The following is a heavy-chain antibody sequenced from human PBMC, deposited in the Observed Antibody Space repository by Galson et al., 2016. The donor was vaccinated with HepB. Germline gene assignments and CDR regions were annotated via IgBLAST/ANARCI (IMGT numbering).Heavy chain of an antibody. V-gene: IGHV3-21*01. Sequence: SLRLSCAASGFTFSSYPMNWVRLAPGKGLEWVSSISSSSSSGPDTYYADSVKGRFTISRDNAKKSLFLQMSGLRAEEPAVYYCARDRSLDYWGQGTAVTVSS. J-gene: IGHJ4*02. CDR1: GFTFSSYP. D-gene: IGHD3-10*01. CDR2: ISSSSSSGPDT. CDR3: ARDRSLDY.